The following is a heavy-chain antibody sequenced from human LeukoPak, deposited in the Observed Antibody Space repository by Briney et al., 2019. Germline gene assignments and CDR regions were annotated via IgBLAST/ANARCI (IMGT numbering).Heavy chain of an antibody. J-gene: IGHJ5*02. D-gene: IGHD4-17*01. CDR1: GFTVSSNY. V-gene: IGHV3-53*01. Sequence: GGSLRLSCAASGFTVSSNYMSWVRQAPGKGLEWVSVIYSGGSTYYADSVKGRFTISRDNSKNTLYLQMNSLRAEDTAVYYCAKPRTTVTTSNWFDPWGQGTLVTVSS. CDR3: AKPRTTVTTSNWFDP. CDR2: IYSGGST.